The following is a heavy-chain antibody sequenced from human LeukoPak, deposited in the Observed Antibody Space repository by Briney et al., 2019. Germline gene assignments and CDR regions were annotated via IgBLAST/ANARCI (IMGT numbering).Heavy chain of an antibody. J-gene: IGHJ4*02. CDR3: ARPPRFGGSYRFDY. Sequence: GASVKVSCKASGYTFTGYYMHWVRQAPGQGLEWMGWINPNSGGTNYAQKFQGRVTMTRDTSISTAYMELSRLRSDDTAVYYCARPPRFGGSYRFDYWGQGPLVTVSS. CDR1: GYTFTGYY. D-gene: IGHD1-26*01. CDR2: INPNSGGT. V-gene: IGHV1-2*02.